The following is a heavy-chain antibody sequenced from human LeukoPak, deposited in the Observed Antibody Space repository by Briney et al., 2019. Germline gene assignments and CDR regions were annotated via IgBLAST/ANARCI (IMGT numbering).Heavy chain of an antibody. J-gene: IGHJ6*03. Sequence: SVKVSCKASGGTFSSYAISWVRQAPGQGLEWMGGIIPIFGTANYAQKFQGRVTITTDESTSTAYVELSSLRSEDTAVYYCAAGLITMIVVDGDYYYYMDVWGKGTTVTVSS. CDR3: AAGLITMIVVDGDYYYYMDV. D-gene: IGHD3-22*01. V-gene: IGHV1-69*05. CDR2: IIPIFGTA. CDR1: GGTFSSYA.